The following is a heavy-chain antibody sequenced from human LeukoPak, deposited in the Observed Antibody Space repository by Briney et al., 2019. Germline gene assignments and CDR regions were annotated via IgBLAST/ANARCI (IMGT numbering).Heavy chain of an antibody. J-gene: IGHJ4*02. Sequence: GGSLRLSCAASGFTFSSYAMHWVRQAPGKGLEWVAVISYDGSNKYYADSVKGRFTISRDNSKNTLYLQMNGLSAEDTAVYYCARDRCSSSWFPSGYGYWGQGTLVTVSS. CDR2: ISYDGSNK. CDR3: ARDRCSSSWFPSGYGY. D-gene: IGHD6-13*01. V-gene: IGHV3-30-3*01. CDR1: GFTFSSYA.